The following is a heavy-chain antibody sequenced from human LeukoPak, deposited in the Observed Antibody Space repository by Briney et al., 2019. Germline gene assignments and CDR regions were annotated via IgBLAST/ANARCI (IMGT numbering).Heavy chain of an antibody. Sequence: SETLSLTCAVYSGSFSGYYWSWIRQPPGKGLEWLGYISYTGNTNYNPSLKSRLTISVDTSKNQFSLKLSSVTAADTAVYYCAREGPTATSIDYWGQGTLVTVSA. V-gene: IGHV4-59*01. D-gene: IGHD2-21*02. CDR1: SGSFSGYY. CDR3: AREGPTATSIDY. J-gene: IGHJ4*02. CDR2: ISYTGNT.